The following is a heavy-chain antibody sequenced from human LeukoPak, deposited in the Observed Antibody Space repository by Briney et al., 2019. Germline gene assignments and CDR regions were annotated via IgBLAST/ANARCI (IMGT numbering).Heavy chain of an antibody. CDR3: ARRWSGWGFPLGAYFDY. D-gene: IGHD6-19*01. V-gene: IGHV4-38-2*01. CDR1: GCSISSGYY. CDR2: IYHSGST. J-gene: IGHJ4*02. Sequence: SETLSLTCAVSGCSISSGYYWGWIRQPPGKGLEWIGSIYHSGSTYYNPSLKSRVTISVDTSKNQFSLKLSSVTAADTAVYYCARRWSGWGFPLGAYFDYWGQGTLVTVSS.